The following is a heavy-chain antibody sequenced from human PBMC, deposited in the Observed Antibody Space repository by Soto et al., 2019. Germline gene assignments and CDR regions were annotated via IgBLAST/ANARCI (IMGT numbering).Heavy chain of an antibody. CDR3: AKAREGGDS. CDR1: GLTFSSYA. Sequence: EVQLLESGGGLVQPGGSLRLSCAASGLTFSSYAMSWVRQAPGKGLEWVSCISSNGGNTYYADSVKGRFTISRDNSKNMLYLQMNSLRAEDTAVYYCAKAREGGDSWGQGTLVTVSS. V-gene: IGHV3-23*01. CDR2: ISSNGGNT. J-gene: IGHJ4*02. D-gene: IGHD1-26*01.